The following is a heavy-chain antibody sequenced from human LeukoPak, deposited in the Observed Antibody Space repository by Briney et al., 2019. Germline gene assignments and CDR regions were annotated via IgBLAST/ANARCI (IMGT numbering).Heavy chain of an antibody. CDR1: GFTFNNYY. J-gene: IGHJ6*02. Sequence: GGSLRLSCAASGFTFNNYYMNWVRQAPGKGLEWVSYISSSSSTIYYADSVKGRFTISRDNSKNTLYLQMYSLRAEDTAVYYCARAGAGGYSYGYYYYGMDVWGQGTTVTVSS. CDR3: ARAGAGGYSYGYYYYGMDV. CDR2: ISSSSSTI. D-gene: IGHD5-18*01. V-gene: IGHV3-48*01.